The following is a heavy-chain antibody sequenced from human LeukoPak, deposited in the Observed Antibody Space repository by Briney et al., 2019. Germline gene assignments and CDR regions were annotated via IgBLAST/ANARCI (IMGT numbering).Heavy chain of an antibody. CDR1: GGSISSGSYY. J-gene: IGHJ4*02. V-gene: IGHV4-61*01. D-gene: IGHD6-13*01. CDR3: ARRTRGSSSWSFDY. CDR2: IYYSGST. Sequence: SETLSLTCTVSGGSISSGSYYWSWIRQPPEKGLEWIGYIYYSGSTNYNPSLKSRVTISVDTSKNQFSLKLSSVTAADTAVYYCARRTRGSSSWSFDYWGQGTLVTVSS.